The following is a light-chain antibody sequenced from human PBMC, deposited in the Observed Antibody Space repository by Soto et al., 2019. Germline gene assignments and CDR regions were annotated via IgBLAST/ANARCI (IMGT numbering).Light chain of an antibody. CDR2: GPS. CDR1: QSVSSN. CDR3: QQYNNWPLT. Sequence: VVTQSPDTLSVSPGERATLSCRASQSVSSNLAWYQQKPGQAPRLLIYGPSTRATGIPARFSGSGSGTEVTLTISSLQSEDFAVYYCQQYNNWPLTFGGGTRVEIK. V-gene: IGKV3-15*01. J-gene: IGKJ4*01.